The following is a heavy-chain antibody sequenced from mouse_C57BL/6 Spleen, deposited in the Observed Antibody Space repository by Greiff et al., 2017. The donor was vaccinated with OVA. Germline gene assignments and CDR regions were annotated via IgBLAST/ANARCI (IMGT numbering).Heavy chain of an antibody. J-gene: IGHJ3*01. CDR3: APYYYGSSPLFAY. CDR2: IYPGDGDT. D-gene: IGHD1-1*01. CDR1: GYAFSSYW. V-gene: IGHV1-80*01. Sequence: VQLKESGAELVKPGASVKISCKASGYAFSSYWMNWVKQRPGKGLEWIGQIYPGDGDTNYNGKFKGKATLTADKSSSTAYMQLSSLTSEDSAVYFCAPYYYGSSPLFAYWGQGTLVTVSA.